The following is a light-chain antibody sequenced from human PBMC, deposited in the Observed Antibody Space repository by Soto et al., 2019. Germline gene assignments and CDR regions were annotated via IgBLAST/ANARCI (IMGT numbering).Light chain of an antibody. J-gene: IGKJ1*01. CDR1: QSVSSN. Sequence: EIVMTQSPATLSVSPGERATLSFSASQSVSSNLAWYQQKPGQAPRLLIYGASTRATGIPARISGSGSGTEFTLTITSLQSEDFAVYYCQQYNNWPQTFGQGTKVDIK. CDR3: QQYNNWPQT. V-gene: IGKV3-15*01. CDR2: GAS.